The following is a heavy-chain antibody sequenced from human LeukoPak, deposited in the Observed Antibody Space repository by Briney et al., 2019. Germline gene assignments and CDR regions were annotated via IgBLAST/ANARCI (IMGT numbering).Heavy chain of an antibody. D-gene: IGHD2-8*01. CDR2: IIPIFGTA. CDR3: ARTVLYRNWFDL. V-gene: IGHV1-69*06. J-gene: IGHJ5*02. CDR1: GGTFSSYA. Sequence: SVKVSCKASGGTFSSYAISWVRQAPGQGLEWMGGIIPIFGTANYAQKFQGRVTITADKSTSTAYMELSSLRSEDTAVYYCARTVLYRNWFDLWGQGTLVTVSS.